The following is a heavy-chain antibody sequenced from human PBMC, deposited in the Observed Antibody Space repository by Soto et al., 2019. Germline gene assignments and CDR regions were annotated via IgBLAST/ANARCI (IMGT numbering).Heavy chain of an antibody. CDR1: GFTFSTYG. CDR2: ISYDGKNK. D-gene: IGHD2-2*01. V-gene: IGHV3-30*18. Sequence: QVQLVESGGGVAQPGRSLRLSCVASGFTFSTYGMHWVRQAQAKGLEWVAVISYDGKNKYYADSVKGRLTISRDNSKNTVYLQMSRLRGEDTAVYYCAKGQHCSSTSCYFYHYGMDVWGQGTTVAVSS. CDR3: AKGQHCSSTSCYFYHYGMDV. J-gene: IGHJ6*02.